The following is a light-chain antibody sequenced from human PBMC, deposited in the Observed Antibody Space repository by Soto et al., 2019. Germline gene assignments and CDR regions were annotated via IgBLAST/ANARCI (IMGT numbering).Light chain of an antibody. V-gene: IGLV2-14*01. CDR2: EVR. Sequence: QSVLTQPATVSGSPGQSITSACTGTSSDVGRYNYVSWYQQHPGKAPKLMIYEVRNRPSGVSSRFSGSKSGNTASLTISGLQADDEAEYYCNSYTSSTTWVFGGGTKLTVL. J-gene: IGLJ3*02. CDR1: SSDVGRYNY. CDR3: NSYTSSTTWV.